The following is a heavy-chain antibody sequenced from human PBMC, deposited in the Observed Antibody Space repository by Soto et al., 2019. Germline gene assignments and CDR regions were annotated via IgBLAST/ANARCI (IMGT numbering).Heavy chain of an antibody. J-gene: IGHJ4*02. CDR1: GGTFSSYA. CDR3: AIQDLAYCGGDCYSRQFDY. V-gene: IGHV1-69*06. D-gene: IGHD2-21*02. Sequence: SVKVSCKASGGTFSSYAISWVRQAPGQGLEWMGGIIPIFGTANYAQKFQGRVTITADKSTSTAYMELSSLRSEDTAVYYCAIQDLAYCGGDCYSRQFDYWGQGTLVTVSS. CDR2: IIPIFGTA.